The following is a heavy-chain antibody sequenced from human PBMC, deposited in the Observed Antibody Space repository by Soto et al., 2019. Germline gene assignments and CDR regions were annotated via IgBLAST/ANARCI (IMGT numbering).Heavy chain of an antibody. CDR3: AILPGIKVACPTYSLDP. Sequence: ASVKVSCKASGYTFTNYYMHWVRQAPGQGLEWMGWINPHRDDTKYAQNFQGRVIMTRDTSISTAYMELSRLTSDDTAVYYCAILPGIKVACPTYSLDPWGQGTMVTVYS. V-gene: IGHV1-2*02. D-gene: IGHD6-19*01. J-gene: IGHJ5*02. CDR2: INPHRDDT. CDR1: GYTFTNYY.